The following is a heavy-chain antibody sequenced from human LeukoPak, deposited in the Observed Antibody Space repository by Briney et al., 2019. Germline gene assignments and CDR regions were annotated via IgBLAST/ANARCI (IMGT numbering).Heavy chain of an antibody. Sequence: TGGSLRLSCAASGFTFSSYEMNWVRQAPGKGLEWVSYISSSSSTIYYADSVKGRFTISRDNAKNSLYLQMNSLRAEDTAVYYCARDLLTTVTPGFDPWGQGTLVTVSS. J-gene: IGHJ5*02. V-gene: IGHV3-48*01. D-gene: IGHD4-17*01. CDR3: ARDLLTTVTPGFDP. CDR2: ISSSSSTI. CDR1: GFTFSSYE.